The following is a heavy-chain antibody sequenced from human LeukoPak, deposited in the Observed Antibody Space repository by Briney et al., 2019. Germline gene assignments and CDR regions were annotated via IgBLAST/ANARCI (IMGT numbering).Heavy chain of an antibody. V-gene: IGHV4-31*03. Sequence: SQTLSLTCTVSGGSISSGGYYWSWIRQHPGKGLEWIGYIYYSGSTYYNPSLKRRVTISVDTSKNQFSLKLSSVTAADTAVYYCARDNYYDSSGYFDYWGQGTLVTVSS. CDR1: GGSISSGGYY. CDR3: ARDNYYDSSGYFDY. D-gene: IGHD3-22*01. J-gene: IGHJ4*02. CDR2: IYYSGST.